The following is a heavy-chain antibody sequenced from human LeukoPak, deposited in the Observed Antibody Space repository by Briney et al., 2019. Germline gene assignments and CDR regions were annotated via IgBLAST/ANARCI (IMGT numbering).Heavy chain of an antibody. J-gene: IGHJ6*02. CDR1: GFTFSSYS. V-gene: IGHV3-21*01. CDR3: ASYLGEDTAMVPAYYYYGMDV. D-gene: IGHD5-18*01. Sequence: PGGSLRLSCAASGFTFSSYSMNWVRQTPGKGLEWVSSISSSSSYIYYADSVKGRFTISRDNAKNSLYLQMNSLRAEDTAVYYCASYLGEDTAMVPAYYYYGMDVWGQGTTVTVSS. CDR2: ISSSSSYI.